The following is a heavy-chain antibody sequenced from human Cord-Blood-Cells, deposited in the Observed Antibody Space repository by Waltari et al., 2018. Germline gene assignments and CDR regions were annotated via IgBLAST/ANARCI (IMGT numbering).Heavy chain of an antibody. CDR3: AKFAGGYCSSTSCLGDY. Sequence: EVQLLESGGGLVQPGGSLRLSCAASGFTFSSYAMSWVRQAPGKGLEWVSAIRGSGCSTYYADSVKGRFTISRDNSKNTLYLQMNSLRAEDTAVYYCAKFAGGYCSSTSCLGDYWGQGTLVTVSS. D-gene: IGHD2-2*01. CDR1: GFTFSSYA. J-gene: IGHJ4*02. V-gene: IGHV3-23*01. CDR2: IRGSGCST.